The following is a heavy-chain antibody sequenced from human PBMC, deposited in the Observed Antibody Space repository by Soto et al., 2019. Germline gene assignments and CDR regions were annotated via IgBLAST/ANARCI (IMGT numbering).Heavy chain of an antibody. V-gene: IGHV3-30*18. CDR1: GFTFSSYG. J-gene: IGHJ6*02. D-gene: IGHD2-15*01. CDR2: ISYDGSNK. Sequence: PGGSLRLSCAASGFTFSSYGMHWVRQAPGKGLEWVAVISYDGSNKYYADSVKGRFTISRDNSKNTLYLQMNSLRAEDTAVYYCAKSSSTQYKYYYYGMDVWGQGTRSPSP. CDR3: AKSSSTQYKYYYYGMDV.